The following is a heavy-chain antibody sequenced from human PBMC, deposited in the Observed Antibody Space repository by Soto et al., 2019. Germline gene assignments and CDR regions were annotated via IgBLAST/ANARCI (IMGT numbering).Heavy chain of an antibody. D-gene: IGHD3-3*01. CDR1: GFTFDDYA. CDR2: ISWNSGSI. CDR3: AKDFWSAGYYYMDV. V-gene: IGHV3-9*01. Sequence: GGSLRLSCAASGFTFDDYAMHWVRQAPGKGLEWVSGISWNSGSIGYADSVKGRFTISRDNAKNSLYLQMNSLRAEDTALYYCAKDFWSAGYYYMDVWGKGTTVTVSS. J-gene: IGHJ6*03.